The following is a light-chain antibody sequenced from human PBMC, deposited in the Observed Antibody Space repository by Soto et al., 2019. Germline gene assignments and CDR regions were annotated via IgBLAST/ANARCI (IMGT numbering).Light chain of an antibody. CDR1: SGSVSTSYY. CDR2: STN. Sequence: QDVVTQEPSFSVSPGGTVTLTCGLSSGSVSTSYYPSLYQQTPGQAPRTLIYSTNTRSSGVPDRFSGSILGNKAALTITGAQADDESDYYCVLYMGSGIWVFGGGTQLTVL. J-gene: IGLJ2*01. V-gene: IGLV8-61*01. CDR3: VLYMGSGIWV.